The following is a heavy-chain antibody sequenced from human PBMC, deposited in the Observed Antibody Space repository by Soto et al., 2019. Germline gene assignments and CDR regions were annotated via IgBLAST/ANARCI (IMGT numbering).Heavy chain of an antibody. J-gene: IGHJ6*02. CDR3: ARGSRHYYDSSGRTYYYYYGMDV. V-gene: IGHV4-34*01. D-gene: IGHD3-22*01. Sequence: PSETLSLTCADYGGSFSGYYWSWIRQPPGKGLEWIGEINHSGSTNYNPSLKSRVTISVDTSKNQFSLKLSSVTAADTAVYYCARGSRHYYDSSGRTYYYYYGMDVWGQGTTVTVSS. CDR1: GGSFSGYY. CDR2: INHSGST.